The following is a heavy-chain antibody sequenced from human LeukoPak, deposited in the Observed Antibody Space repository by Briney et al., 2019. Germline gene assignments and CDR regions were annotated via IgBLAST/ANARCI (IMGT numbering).Heavy chain of an antibody. CDR3: ATPRTMLDAFDI. CDR1: GGSFSGYY. J-gene: IGHJ3*02. D-gene: IGHD3-10*02. Sequence: ASETLSLTCAVYGGSFSGYYWSWIRQPPGKGLEWIGEINHSGSTNYNPSLKSRVTISVDTSKNQFSLKLSSVTAADTAVYYCATPRTMLDAFDIWGQGTMVTVSS. V-gene: IGHV4-34*01. CDR2: INHSGST.